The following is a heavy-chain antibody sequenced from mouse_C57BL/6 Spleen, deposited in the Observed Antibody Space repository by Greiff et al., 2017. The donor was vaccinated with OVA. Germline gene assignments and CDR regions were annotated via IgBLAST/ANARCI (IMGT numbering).Heavy chain of an antibody. Sequence: QVQLKESGPELVKPGASVKISCKASGYAFSSSWMNWVKQRPGKGLEWIGRIYPGDGDTNYNGKFKGKATLTADKSSSTAYMQLSSLTSEDSAVYFCARTFITTVVVPFDDWGQGTTLTVSS. CDR2: IYPGDGDT. CDR1: GYAFSSSW. D-gene: IGHD1-1*01. CDR3: ARTFITTVVVPFDD. J-gene: IGHJ2*01. V-gene: IGHV1-82*01.